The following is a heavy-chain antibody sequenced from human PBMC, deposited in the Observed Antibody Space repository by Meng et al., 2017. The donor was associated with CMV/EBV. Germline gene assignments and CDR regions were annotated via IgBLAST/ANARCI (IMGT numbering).Heavy chain of an antibody. V-gene: IGHV3-20*04. J-gene: IGHJ6*02. Sequence: GESLKISCAASGFTFSSYAMHWVRQAPGKGLEWVSGINWNGGSTGYADSVKGRFTISRDNAKNSLYLQMNSLRAEDTALYYCARDRASGSFLYYYYGMDVWGQGTTVTVSS. CDR1: GFTFSSYA. CDR3: ARDRASGSFLYYYYGMDV. D-gene: IGHD3-10*01. CDR2: INWNGGST.